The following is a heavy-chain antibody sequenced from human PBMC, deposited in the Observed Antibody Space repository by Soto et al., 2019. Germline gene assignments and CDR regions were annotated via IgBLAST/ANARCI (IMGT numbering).Heavy chain of an antibody. D-gene: IGHD3-9*01. J-gene: IGHJ4*02. CDR2: INHSGST. CDR3: ARGKRLFTILDY. V-gene: IGHV4-34*01. CDR1: GGSFSGYY. Sequence: SETLSLTCAVYGGSFSGYYWSWIRQPPGKGLEWIGEINHSGSTNYNPSLKSRVTISVDTSKNQFSLKLSSVTAADTAVYYCARGKRLFTILDYWGQGTLVTVSS.